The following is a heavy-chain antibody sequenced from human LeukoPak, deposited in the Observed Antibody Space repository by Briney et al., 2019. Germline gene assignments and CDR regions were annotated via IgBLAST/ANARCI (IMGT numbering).Heavy chain of an antibody. Sequence: GGSLRLSCAASGFALSNYWMSWVRQAPGKGLEWVANIKEDVSEKYYVDSVKGRFTISRDNSKNTLYLQMNSLRAEDTAVYYCTRDLMDYDVSTGLHHYYMDVWGQGTTVTVSS. D-gene: IGHD3-9*01. CDR2: IKEDVSEK. J-gene: IGHJ6*02. CDR1: GFALSNYW. CDR3: TRDLMDYDVSTGLHHYYMDV. V-gene: IGHV3-7*01.